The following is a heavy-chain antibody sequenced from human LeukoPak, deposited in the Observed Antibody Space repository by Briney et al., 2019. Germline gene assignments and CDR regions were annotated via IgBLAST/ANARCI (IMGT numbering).Heavy chain of an antibody. D-gene: IGHD2-15*01. CDR2: IHPNSGGT. Sequence: GASVKVSCKASGYTFTDYYMHWVRQVPGQGLEWMGWIHPNSGGTEYAQQFQGRVTVTRDTSISTAYMELSRLGSDDTAVYYCARVAAFPSYYFDYWGQGTLVTVSS. J-gene: IGHJ4*02. CDR1: GYTFTDYY. CDR3: ARVAAFPSYYFDY. V-gene: IGHV1-2*02.